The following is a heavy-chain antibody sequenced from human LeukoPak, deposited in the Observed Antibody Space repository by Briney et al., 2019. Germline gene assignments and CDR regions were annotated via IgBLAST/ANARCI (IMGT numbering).Heavy chain of an antibody. D-gene: IGHD3-9*01. CDR3: ARSRLRYFGMDV. V-gene: IGHV4-30-4*01. CDR1: GGSISSGDYY. J-gene: IGHJ6*02. CDR2: IYYSGST. Sequence: PSQTLFLTCTVSGGSISSGDYYWSWIRQPPGRGLEWIGYIYYSGSTYYNPSLKSRVTISVDTSKNQFSLKLSSVTAADTAVYYCARSRLRYFGMDVWGQGTTVTVSS.